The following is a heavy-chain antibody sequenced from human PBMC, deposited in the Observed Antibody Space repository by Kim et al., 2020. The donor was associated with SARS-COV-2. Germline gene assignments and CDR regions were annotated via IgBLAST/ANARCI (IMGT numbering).Heavy chain of an antibody. V-gene: IGHV3-30-3*01. D-gene: IGHD3-22*01. Sequence: GGSLRLSCAASGFTFSSYAMHWVRQAPGKGLEWVAVISYDGSNKYYADSVKGRFTISRDNSKNTLYLQMNSLRAEDTAVYYCARDRGERESRSMIVVVIIGPPDYWGQGTLVTVSS. CDR2: ISYDGSNK. CDR1: GFTFSSYA. CDR3: ARDRGERESRSMIVVVIIGPPDY. J-gene: IGHJ4*02.